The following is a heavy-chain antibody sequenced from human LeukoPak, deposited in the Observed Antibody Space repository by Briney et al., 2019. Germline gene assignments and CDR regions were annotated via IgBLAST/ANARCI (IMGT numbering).Heavy chain of an antibody. CDR2: IYYSGST. D-gene: IGHD5-18*01. CDR1: GGSISSYY. CDR3: ARGIRGYSYIFDY. Sequence: SETLSLTCTVSGGSISSYYWSWIRQPPGKGLEWIGYIYYSGSTNYNPSLKSRVTISVDTSKNQFSLKLSSVTAADTAVYYYARGIRGYSYIFDYWGQGTLVTVSS. J-gene: IGHJ4*02. V-gene: IGHV4-59*01.